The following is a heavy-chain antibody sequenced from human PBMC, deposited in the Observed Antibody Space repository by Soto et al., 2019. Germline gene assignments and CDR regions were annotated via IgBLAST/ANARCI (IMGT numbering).Heavy chain of an antibody. V-gene: IGHV4-4*02. CDR1: GGSISSSNW. J-gene: IGHJ4*02. CDR3: VRADWTTVVTGSYFDY. D-gene: IGHD4-17*01. Sequence: SETLSLTCAVSGGSISSSNWWSWVRQPPGKGLEWIGEIYHSGSTNYNPSLKSRVTISVDKSKNQFSLKLSSVTAADTAVYYCVRADWTTVVTGSYFDYWGQGTLVTVSS. CDR2: IYHSGST.